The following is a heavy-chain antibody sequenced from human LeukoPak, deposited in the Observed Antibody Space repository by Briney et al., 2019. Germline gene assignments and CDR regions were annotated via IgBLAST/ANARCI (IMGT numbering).Heavy chain of an antibody. CDR2: IYYSGST. CDR3: ARVEYYYDSNGYYEWYYYMDV. V-gene: IGHV4-59*01. CDR1: GGSISSYY. D-gene: IGHD3-22*01. J-gene: IGHJ6*03. Sequence: ASETLSLTCTVSGGSISSYYWSWIRQPPGKGLEWIGYIYYSGSTNYNPSLKSRVTISVDTSKNQFSLKLSSVTAADTAVYYCARVEYYYDSNGYYEWYYYMDVWGKGTTVTVSS.